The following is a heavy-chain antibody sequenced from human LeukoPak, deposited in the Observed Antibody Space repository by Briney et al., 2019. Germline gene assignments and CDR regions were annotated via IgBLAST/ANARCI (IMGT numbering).Heavy chain of an antibody. Sequence: SGGSLRLSCAASGFSVNNDYMTWVRQAPGKGLEWVSVLYSNNVTYYADSVKGRFTNSRDSSKNTLYLQMNSLRAEDTAIYYCAGGISMMIVAPGYWGQGTLVTVSS. CDR3: AGGISMMIVAPGY. CDR2: LYSNNVT. V-gene: IGHV3-53*01. CDR1: GFSVNNDY. J-gene: IGHJ4*02. D-gene: IGHD3-22*01.